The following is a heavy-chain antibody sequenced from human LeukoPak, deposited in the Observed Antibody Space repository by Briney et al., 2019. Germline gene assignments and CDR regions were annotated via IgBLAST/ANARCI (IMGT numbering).Heavy chain of an antibody. CDR1: GLTFSSYA. Sequence: SGGSLRLSCAASGLTFSSYAMSWVRQAPGKGLEWVSAISGSGGSTYYADSVKGRFTISRDNSKNTLYLQMNSLRAEDTAVYYCAKFPSYDFWSGYSRNWFDPWGQGTLVTVSS. D-gene: IGHD3-3*01. J-gene: IGHJ5*02. CDR2: ISGSGGST. V-gene: IGHV3-23*01. CDR3: AKFPSYDFWSGYSRNWFDP.